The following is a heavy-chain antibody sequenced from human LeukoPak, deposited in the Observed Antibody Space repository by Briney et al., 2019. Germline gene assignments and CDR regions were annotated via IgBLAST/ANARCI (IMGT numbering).Heavy chain of an antibody. Sequence: SGGSLRLSCVVSGFTFYSYAMSWVRQAPGKGLEWVSGISGSGGSTYYAESVKGRFTISRDDSKNTLYLQMNSLRAEDTAVYYCAKRGVQQWLVDWYFDYWGQGTLVTVSS. D-gene: IGHD6-19*01. V-gene: IGHV3-23*01. CDR2: ISGSGGST. J-gene: IGHJ4*02. CDR1: GFTFYSYA. CDR3: AKRGVQQWLVDWYFDY.